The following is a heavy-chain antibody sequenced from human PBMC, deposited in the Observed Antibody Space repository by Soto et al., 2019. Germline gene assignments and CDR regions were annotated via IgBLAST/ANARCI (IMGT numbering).Heavy chain of an antibody. CDR2: INHSGST. D-gene: IGHD2-2*01. CDR3: ARRSSYYYYFAMDV. V-gene: IGHV4-34*01. Sequence: QVQLQQWGAGLLKPSETLSLTCAVYGGSFNDYYSTWIRQSPGKGREWIGEINHSGSTNYNPSLKSRVTISIDTSRNEFSLNLSSVTAADTAVYYCARRSSYYYYFAMDVWGQGTTVTVSS. CDR1: GGSFNDYY. J-gene: IGHJ6*02.